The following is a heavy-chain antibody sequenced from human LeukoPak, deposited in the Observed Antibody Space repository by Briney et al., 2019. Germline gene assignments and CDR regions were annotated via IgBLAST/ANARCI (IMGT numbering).Heavy chain of an antibody. CDR2: ISSYNGNT. CDR1: GYTFTSYG. J-gene: IGHJ4*02. D-gene: IGHD3-3*01. Sequence: GASVKVSCKASGYTFTSYGISWVRQAPGQGLEWMGWISSYNGNTNYAHKLHGRGTMTTDTSTSTAYMELRSLRYDDTAVYYCARDNPYDFGGYWGQGTLVTVSS. CDR3: ARDNPYDFGGY. V-gene: IGHV1-18*01.